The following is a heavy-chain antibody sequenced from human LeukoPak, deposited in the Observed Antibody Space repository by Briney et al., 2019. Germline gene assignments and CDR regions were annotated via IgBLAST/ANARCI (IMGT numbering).Heavy chain of an antibody. CDR3: ARLVGLPTTASY. V-gene: IGHV1-2*02. CDR2: INPTTGGT. D-gene: IGHD5-12*01. CDR1: GYTFVGYY. J-gene: IGHJ4*02. Sequence: ASVKVSCKASGYTFVGYYLHWVRQAPGQGLEWMGWINPTTGGTNYAQKFQDRVTMTRDTSINTAYMELSGLTSDDTAVYYCARLVGLPTTASYWGQGTLVIVSS.